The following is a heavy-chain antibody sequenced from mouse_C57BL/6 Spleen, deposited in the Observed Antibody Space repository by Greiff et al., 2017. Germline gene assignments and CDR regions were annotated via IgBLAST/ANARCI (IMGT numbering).Heavy chain of an antibody. D-gene: IGHD1-1*01. CDR2: IWWDDDK. V-gene: IGHV8-8*01. CDR3: ARALITTLGADY. J-gene: IGHJ2*01. Sequence: QVTLKVSGPGILQPSQTLSLTCFFSGFSLSTFGMGVGWIRQPSGMGLEWLAHIWWDDDKYYNTAMKSQITISKDASKNQVFLKIANVDTADTATYYSARALITTLGADYWGQGTTLTVSS. CDR1: GFSLSTFGMG.